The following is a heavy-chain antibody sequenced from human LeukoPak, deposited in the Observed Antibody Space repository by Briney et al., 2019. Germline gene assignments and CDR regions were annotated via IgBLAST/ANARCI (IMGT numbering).Heavy chain of an antibody. V-gene: IGHV1-2*02. CDR1: GYSFTDYY. D-gene: IGHD3-16*01. Sequence: ASVKVSCKTSGYSFTDYYMHWVRPAPGQGLEWMGWINPNSGGTNSAQKFQGRVTMTRDTSITTVYMEVNWLTSDDTAIYYCARADRLHGGPYLIGPWGQGTLVTVSS. J-gene: IGHJ5*02. CDR3: ARADRLHGGPYLIGP. CDR2: INPNSGGT.